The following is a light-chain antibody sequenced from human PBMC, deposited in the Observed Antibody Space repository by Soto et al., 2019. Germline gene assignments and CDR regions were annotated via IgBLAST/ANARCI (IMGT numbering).Light chain of an antibody. CDR3: SSYTSSSPYV. CDR2: DVS. CDR1: SSEVGGYDY. V-gene: IGLV2-14*01. J-gene: IGLJ1*01. Sequence: QSALTQPASVSGSPGQSITISCTGTSSEVGGYDYVSWDQQHPGKAPKLMIYDVSNRPSGVSNRLSGSKSGNTDSLTISGLQAEDEADYYCSSYTSSSPYVFGTGTKLTVL.